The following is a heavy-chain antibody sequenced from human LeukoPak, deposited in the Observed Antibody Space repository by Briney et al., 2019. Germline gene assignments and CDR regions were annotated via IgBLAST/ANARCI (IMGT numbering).Heavy chain of an antibody. CDR1: GGSISSYY. Sequence: SETLSLTCTVSGGSISSYYWSWIRQPPGKGLEWIGYIYYSGSTNYNPSLKSRVTISVDTSKNQFSLKLSSATAADTAVYYCARENNLWSGSTNWFDPWGQGTLVTVSS. V-gene: IGHV4-59*01. CDR2: IYYSGST. J-gene: IGHJ5*02. CDR3: ARENNLWSGSTNWFDP. D-gene: IGHD3-3*01.